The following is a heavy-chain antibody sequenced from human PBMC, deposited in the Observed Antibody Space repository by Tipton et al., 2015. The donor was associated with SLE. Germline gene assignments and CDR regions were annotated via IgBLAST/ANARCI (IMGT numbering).Heavy chain of an antibody. Sequence: TLSLTCTVSGGSISSYYWSWIRQSPGKGLEWIGEVSHSGDTNYTPSLKSRVSISVDTSKNLFFLKLTSVTAADTAVYFCARGFGYYYNYLDVWGKGTTVIVSS. D-gene: IGHD3-10*01. J-gene: IGHJ6*03. V-gene: IGHV4-34*01. CDR3: ARGFGYYYNYLDV. CDR2: VSHSGDT. CDR1: GGSISSYY.